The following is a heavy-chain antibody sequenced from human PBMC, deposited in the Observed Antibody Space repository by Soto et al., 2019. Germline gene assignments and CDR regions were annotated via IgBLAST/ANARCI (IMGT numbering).Heavy chain of an antibody. CDR1: GFTFSSYS. D-gene: IGHD3-10*01. CDR2: ISSSSSYI. J-gene: IGHJ4*02. CDR3: ARDDGSGSYYISIDY. V-gene: IGHV3-21*01. Sequence: PGGSLRLSCAASGFTFSSYSMNWVRQAPGKGLEWVSSISSSSSYIYYADSVKGRFTISRDNAKNSLYLQMNSLRAEDTAVYYCARDDGSGSYYISIDYWGQGTLVTVSS.